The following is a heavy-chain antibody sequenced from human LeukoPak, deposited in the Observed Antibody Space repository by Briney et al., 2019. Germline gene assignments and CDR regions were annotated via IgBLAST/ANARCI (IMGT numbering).Heavy chain of an antibody. CDR2: ISYDGSNK. Sequence: GGSLRLSCAASGFTFSSYAMHWVRQAPGKGLEWVAVISYDGSNKYYADSVKGRFTISRDNSKNTLYLQMNSLRAEDTAVYYCARGNPYDFWSGYYLYYYYGMDVWAQGTTVTVSS. V-gene: IGHV3-30-3*01. CDR3: ARGNPYDFWSGYYLYYYYGMDV. CDR1: GFTFSSYA. J-gene: IGHJ6*02. D-gene: IGHD3-3*01.